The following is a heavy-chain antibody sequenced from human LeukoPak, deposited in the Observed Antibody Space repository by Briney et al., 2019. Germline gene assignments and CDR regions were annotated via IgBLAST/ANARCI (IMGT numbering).Heavy chain of an antibody. CDR3: AKETTVTTDLFDY. J-gene: IGHJ4*02. CDR1: GGSISSYY. D-gene: IGHD4-17*01. Sequence: SETLSLTCTVTGGSISSYYWSWIRPPAGKGLEWIGRIYTSGSTNYNPSLKSRVTMSVDTSKNQFSLKLSSVTAADTAVYYCAKETTVTTDLFDYWGQGTLVTVSS. V-gene: IGHV4-4*07. CDR2: IYTSGST.